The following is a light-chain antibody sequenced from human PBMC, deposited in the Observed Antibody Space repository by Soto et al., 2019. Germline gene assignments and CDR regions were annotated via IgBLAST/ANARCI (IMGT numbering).Light chain of an antibody. CDR2: EVS. CDR1: SSDVGGYNY. J-gene: IGLJ3*02. CDR3: SSYTGSGTPV. V-gene: IGLV2-14*01. Sequence: QSALTQPASVSGSPGQSITISCTGTSSDVGGYNYVSWYQHHPGKAPKLMISEVSNRPSGVSNRFSGSKSGNTASLTISGLQAEDEADYYCSSYTGSGTPVFGGGTKLTVL.